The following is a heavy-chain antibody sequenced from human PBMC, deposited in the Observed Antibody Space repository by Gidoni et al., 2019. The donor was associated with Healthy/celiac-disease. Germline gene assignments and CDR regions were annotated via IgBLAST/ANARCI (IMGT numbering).Heavy chain of an antibody. V-gene: IGHV1-69*01. CDR2: IIPIFGTA. CDR1: GGTVSSYA. J-gene: IGHJ5*02. D-gene: IGHD2-8*01. CDR3: ARDLIPRRMRGWFDP. Sequence: QVQLVQSGAEVKKPGSSVKVSCKASGGTVSSYAISWVRQPPGQGLEWMGGIIPIFGTANYAQKFQGRVTITADESTSTAYMELSSLRSEDTAVYYCARDLIPRRMRGWFDPWGQGTLVTVSS.